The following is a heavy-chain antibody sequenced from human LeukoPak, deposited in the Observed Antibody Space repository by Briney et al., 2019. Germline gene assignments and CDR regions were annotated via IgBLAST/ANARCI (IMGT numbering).Heavy chain of an antibody. CDR1: GFPFTSYA. Sequence: ASVTVSCKASGFPFTSYAIHWVRQAPGQRLEWMGWVNADNSNTKYSQEFQGRVTITRDTSASTAYMDLNSLRSEDMAVYYCAVGDYYYDTRFDYWGQGTLVTVSS. V-gene: IGHV1-3*03. J-gene: IGHJ4*02. CDR3: AVGDYYYDTRFDY. CDR2: VNADNSNT. D-gene: IGHD3-22*01.